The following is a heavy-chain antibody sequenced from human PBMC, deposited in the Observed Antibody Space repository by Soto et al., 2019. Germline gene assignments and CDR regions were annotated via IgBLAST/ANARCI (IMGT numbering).Heavy chain of an antibody. CDR2: ISGSGGST. V-gene: IGHV3-23*01. CDR1: GFTFSSYA. D-gene: IGHD3-3*01. J-gene: IGHJ4*02. Sequence: PGGSLRLSCAASGFTFSSYAMSWVRQAPGKGLEWVSAISGSGGSTYYADSVKGRFTISRDNSKNTLYLQMNSLRAEDTAVYYCAKGSYDFWSGYHHTYYFDYWGQGTLVTVSS. CDR3: AKGSYDFWSGYHHTYYFDY.